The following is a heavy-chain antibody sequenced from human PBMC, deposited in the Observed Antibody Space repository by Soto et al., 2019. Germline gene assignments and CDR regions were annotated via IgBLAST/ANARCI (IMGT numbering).Heavy chain of an antibody. CDR2: ISYDGSNK. V-gene: IGHV3-30*18. Sequence: QPGGSLRLSCAASGFTFSSYGMHWVRQAPGKGLEWVAVISYDGSNKYYADSVKGRFTISRDNSKNTLYLQMNSLRAEDTAVYYCAKEGKSSWYYFDYWGQGTLVTVSS. CDR3: AKEGKSSWYYFDY. D-gene: IGHD6-13*01. J-gene: IGHJ4*02. CDR1: GFTFSSYG.